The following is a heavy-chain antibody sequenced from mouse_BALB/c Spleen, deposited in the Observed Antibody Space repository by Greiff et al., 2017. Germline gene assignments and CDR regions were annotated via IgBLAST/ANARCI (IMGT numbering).Heavy chain of an antibody. CDR1: GFTFSDFY. J-gene: IGHJ3*01. V-gene: IGHV7-1*02. CDR3: ARDAHYYGSSGWFAY. Sequence: EVHLVESGGGLVQPGGSLRLSCATSGFTFSDFYMEWVRQPPGKRLEWIAASRNKANDYTTEYSASVKGRFIVSRDTSQSILYLQMNALRAEDTAIYYCARDAHYYGSSGWFAYWGQGTLVTVSA. D-gene: IGHD1-1*01. CDR2: SRNKANDYTT.